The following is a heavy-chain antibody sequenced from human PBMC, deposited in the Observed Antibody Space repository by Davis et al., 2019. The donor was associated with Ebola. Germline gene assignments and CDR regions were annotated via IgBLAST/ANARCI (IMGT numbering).Heavy chain of an antibody. V-gene: IGHV5-51*01. J-gene: IGHJ3*02. Sequence: GESLKISCKGSGYSFTSYWIGWVRQLPGKGLEWMGIIYPGDSDTRYSPSFQGQVTIAAHKSISTAHLQWRSLKASDTAMYYCARITTNGRAFDIWGQGTMVTVSS. CDR3: ARITTNGRAFDI. D-gene: IGHD3-3*01. CDR1: GYSFTSYW. CDR2: IYPGDSDT.